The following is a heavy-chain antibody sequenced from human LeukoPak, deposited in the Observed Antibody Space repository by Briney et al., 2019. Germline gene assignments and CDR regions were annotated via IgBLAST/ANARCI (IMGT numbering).Heavy chain of an antibody. V-gene: IGHV3-64D*06. D-gene: IGHD6-13*01. CDR1: GFAFSNFA. J-gene: IGHJ5*02. CDR2: ISLNRDST. CDR3: VSSSWFDP. Sequence: PGGSLRLSCSASGFAFSNFAMHWVRQAPGKGLEYVSAISLNRDSTYYADSVKGRFTISRDNSKNTLSPQMSSLRAEDTAVYYCVSSSWFDPWGQGTLVTVSS.